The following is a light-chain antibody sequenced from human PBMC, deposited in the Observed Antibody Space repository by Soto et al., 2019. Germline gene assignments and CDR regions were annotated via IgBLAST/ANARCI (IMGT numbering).Light chain of an antibody. J-gene: IGKJ1*01. V-gene: IGKV1-5*01. Sequence: DIQMTQAPSTLSASVGDRVTITFRASQNINAWLAWYQQKPGKAPKLVMYDVSTLHSGVPSRFRGSGSGTEFTLTISSLQPDDFETYYCQHYNSYSEAFGQGTKVDIK. CDR2: DVS. CDR3: QHYNSYSEA. CDR1: QNINAW.